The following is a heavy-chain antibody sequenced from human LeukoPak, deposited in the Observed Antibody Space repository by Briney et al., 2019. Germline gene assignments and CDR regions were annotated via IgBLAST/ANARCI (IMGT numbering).Heavy chain of an antibody. CDR2: INPSGGST. V-gene: IGHV1-46*01. J-gene: IGHJ6*04. Sequence: ASVKVSCKASGYTFTSYYMHWVRQAPGQGLEWMGIINPSGGSTSYVQKFQGRVTMTRDTSTSTVYMELSSLRSEDTAVYYCARELRYFDWLAYYYYYGMDVWGKGTTVTVSS. CDR1: GYTFTSYY. D-gene: IGHD3-9*01. CDR3: ARELRYFDWLAYYYYYGMDV.